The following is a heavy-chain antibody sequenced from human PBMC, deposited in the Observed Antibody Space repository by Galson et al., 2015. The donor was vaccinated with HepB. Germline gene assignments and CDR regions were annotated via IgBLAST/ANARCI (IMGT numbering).Heavy chain of an antibody. Sequence: SLRLSCAASGFTFSSYWMIWVRQAPGKGLEWVANIKQDGSEKYYVDSVKGRFTISRDNAKNSLYLQMNSLRAEDTAVYYCARGRGGYAASFDYWGQGTLVTVSS. V-gene: IGHV3-7*04. CDR2: IKQDGSEK. J-gene: IGHJ4*02. CDR1: GFTFSSYW. CDR3: ARGRGGYAASFDY. D-gene: IGHD5-12*01.